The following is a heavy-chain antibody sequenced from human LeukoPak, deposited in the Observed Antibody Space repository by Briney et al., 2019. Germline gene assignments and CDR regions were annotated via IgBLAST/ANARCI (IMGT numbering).Heavy chain of an antibody. Sequence: ASVKVSFKASGYSFTSYYMHWVRQAPGQGLEWMGIINPSGGSTSYAQKFQGRVTMTRDTSTSTVYMELSSLRSEDTAVYYCARDSTFWIQLWGYFDYWGRGTLVTVSS. CDR3: ARDSTFWIQLWGYFDY. J-gene: IGHJ4*02. D-gene: IGHD5-18*01. CDR1: GYSFTSYY. CDR2: INPSGGST. V-gene: IGHV1-46*01.